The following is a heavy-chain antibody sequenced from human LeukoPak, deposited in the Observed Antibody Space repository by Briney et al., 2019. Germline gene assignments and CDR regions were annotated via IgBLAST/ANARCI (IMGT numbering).Heavy chain of an antibody. CDR3: ARDPGTSPSGTNWFDP. Sequence: SETLSLTCLVSGGSMSSYYWSWIRQPAGKGLEWIGRIYTSGSTNYNPSLKSRVTMSVDTSKNQFSLKLSSVTAADTAVYYCARDPGTSPSGTNWFDPWGQGTLVTVSS. J-gene: IGHJ5*02. CDR1: GGSMSSYY. V-gene: IGHV4-4*07. D-gene: IGHD3-10*01. CDR2: IYTSGST.